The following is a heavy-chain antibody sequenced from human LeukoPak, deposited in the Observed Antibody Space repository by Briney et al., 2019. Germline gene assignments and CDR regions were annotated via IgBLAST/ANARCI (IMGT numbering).Heavy chain of an antibody. CDR3: AKPRAVAGNYYFDY. CDR1: GFTFSSYG. D-gene: IGHD6-19*01. Sequence: GGSLRLSCAASGFTFSSYGMHWVRQAPGKGLEWVAVISYDGSNKYYADSVKGRFTISRDNSKNTLYLQMNSLRAEDTAVYYCAKPRAVAGNYYFDYWGQGTLVTVSS. V-gene: IGHV3-30*18. J-gene: IGHJ4*02. CDR2: ISYDGSNK.